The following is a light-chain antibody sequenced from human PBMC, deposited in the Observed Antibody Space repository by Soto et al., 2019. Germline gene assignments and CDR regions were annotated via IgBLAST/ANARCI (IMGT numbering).Light chain of an antibody. CDR2: EVS. CDR3: YSYRGYYTRV. J-gene: IGLJ1*01. Sequence: QSALTQPASVSGSPGQTITISCTGTSSDVGAYNYVSWYQQHPGKAPKLMIYEVSRRPSGVSNRFSGSKSGDTASLTISGLQAEDEDDYYCYSYRGYYTRVFGTGTKVTVL. CDR1: SSDVGAYNY. V-gene: IGLV2-14*01.